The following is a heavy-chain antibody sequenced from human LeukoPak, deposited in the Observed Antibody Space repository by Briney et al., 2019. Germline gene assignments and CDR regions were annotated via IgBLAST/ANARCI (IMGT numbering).Heavy chain of an antibody. Sequence: ASVKVSCKASGATFSSYAISWVRQAPGQGLEWTGGIIPIFGTANYAQKFQGRVTVTADESTSTAYMELSSLRSEDTAVYYCARGDYGDENYYYYYYGMDVWGQGTTVTVSS. J-gene: IGHJ6*02. CDR2: IIPIFGTA. V-gene: IGHV1-69*13. D-gene: IGHD4-17*01. CDR1: GATFSSYA. CDR3: ARGDYGDENYYYYYYGMDV.